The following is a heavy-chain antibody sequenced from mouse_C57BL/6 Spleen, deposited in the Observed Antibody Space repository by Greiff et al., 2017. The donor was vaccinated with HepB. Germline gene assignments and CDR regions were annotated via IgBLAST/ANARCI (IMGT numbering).Heavy chain of an antibody. CDR1: GFSLTSYA. V-gene: IGHV2-9-1*01. CDR2: IWTGGGT. J-gene: IGHJ4*01. D-gene: IGHD1-1*01. CDR3: ARERETYYGSSPYYAMDY. Sequence: VQLQESGPGLVAPSQSLSITCTVSGFSLTSYAISWVRQPPGKGLEWLGVIWTGGGTNYNSALKSRLSISKDNSKSQVFLKMNSLQTDDTARYYCARERETYYGSSPYYAMDYWGQGTSVTVSS.